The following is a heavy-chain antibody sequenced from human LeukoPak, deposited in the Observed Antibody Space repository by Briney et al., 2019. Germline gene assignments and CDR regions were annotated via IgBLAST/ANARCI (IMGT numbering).Heavy chain of an antibody. V-gene: IGHV3-9*03. Sequence: PGGSLRLSCAASGFTFDDYAMHWVRQAPGKGLEWVSGISWNSGTIGYADSVKGRFTISRDNAKNSLYLQMSSLRAEDMALYYCAKGGSYDVWNWFDPWGQGTLVTVSS. CDR2: ISWNSGTI. J-gene: IGHJ5*02. D-gene: IGHD2-15*01. CDR1: GFTFDDYA. CDR3: AKGGSYDVWNWFDP.